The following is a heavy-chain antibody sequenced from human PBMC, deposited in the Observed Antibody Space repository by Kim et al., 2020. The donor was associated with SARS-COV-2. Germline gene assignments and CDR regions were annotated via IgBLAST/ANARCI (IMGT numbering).Heavy chain of an antibody. CDR1: GFTFSSYS. CDR3: ARTHYDILTGYNFDY. Sequence: GGSLRLSCAASGFTFSSYSMNWVRQAPGKGLEWVSSISSSSSYIYYADSVKGRFTISRDNAKNSLYLQMNSLRAEDTAVYYCARTHYDILTGYNFDYWGQGTLVTVSS. D-gene: IGHD3-9*01. CDR2: ISSSSSYI. V-gene: IGHV3-21*01. J-gene: IGHJ4*02.